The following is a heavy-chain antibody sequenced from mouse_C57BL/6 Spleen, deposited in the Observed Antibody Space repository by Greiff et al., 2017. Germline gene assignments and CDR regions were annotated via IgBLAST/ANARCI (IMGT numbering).Heavy chain of an antibody. CDR1: GYTFTSYW. CDR2: IYPGSGST. J-gene: IGHJ3*01. V-gene: IGHV1-55*01. Sequence: QVHVKQPGAELVKPGASVKMSCKASGYTFTSYWITWVKQRPGQGLEWIGDIYPGSGSTNYNEKFKSKATLTVDTSSSTAYMQLSSLTSEDSAVYYCARGKDHYGSRSYPYWGQGTLVTVSA. CDR3: ARGKDHYGSRSYPY. D-gene: IGHD1-1*01.